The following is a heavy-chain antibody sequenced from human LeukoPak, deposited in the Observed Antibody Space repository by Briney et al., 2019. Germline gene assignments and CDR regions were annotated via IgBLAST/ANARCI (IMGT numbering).Heavy chain of an antibody. CDR3: AKVGATHHAAWFDP. V-gene: IGHV3-23*01. J-gene: IGHJ5*02. CDR2: ISGSGGST. D-gene: IGHD1-26*01. CDR1: GFTFSSYA. Sequence: GGSLRLSFAAPGFTFSSYAMSWVRQAPGKGLECFSAISGSGGSTYYADSVKGRFTISRDNSKNTLYLQMNSLRAEDTAVYYCAKVGATHHAAWFDPWGQGTLVTVPS.